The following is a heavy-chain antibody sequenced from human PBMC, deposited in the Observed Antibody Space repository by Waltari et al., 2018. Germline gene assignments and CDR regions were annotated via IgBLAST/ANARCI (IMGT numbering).Heavy chain of an antibody. D-gene: IGHD6-13*01. J-gene: IGHJ6*02. Sequence: QVQLVQSGAEVKKPGASVNVSCKASGYTFPSYAMHSVRQPPGQRLEWMGWINAGNGNTKYSQKFQGRVTITSDTSASTAYMELSSLRSEDTAVYYCARSRSSSWYITTGGMDVWGQGTTVTVSS. CDR1: GYTFPSYA. CDR2: INAGNGNT. CDR3: ARSRSSSWYITTGGMDV. V-gene: IGHV1-3*01.